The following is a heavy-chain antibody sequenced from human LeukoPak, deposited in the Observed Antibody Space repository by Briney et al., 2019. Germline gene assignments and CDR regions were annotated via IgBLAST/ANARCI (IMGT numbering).Heavy chain of an antibody. V-gene: IGHV1-46*02. CDR2: INPSGGGT. CDR3: ASPRRTSNSAWYYFDY. J-gene: IGHJ4*02. CDR1: GYTLNRYY. D-gene: IGHD6-19*01. Sequence: ASVKVSCKASGYTLNRYYMHWVRQAPGQGLEWMAIINPSGGGTGYAQKFQGRLTLTWDTSTSTVYMELSSLRSEDTAVYYCASPRRTSNSAWYYFDYWGQGTLVTVSS.